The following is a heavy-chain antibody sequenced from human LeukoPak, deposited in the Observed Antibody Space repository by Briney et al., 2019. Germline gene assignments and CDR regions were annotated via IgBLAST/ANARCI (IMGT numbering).Heavy chain of an antibody. J-gene: IGHJ3*02. D-gene: IGHD3-22*01. CDR3: AKKNSPVRWYYYDSCCDAFDI. Sequence: PGGSLRLSCAASGFTFSSYGMHWVRQAPGKGLEWVAVISYDGSNKYYADSVKGRFTISRDNSKNTLYLQMNSLRAEDTAVYYCAKKNSPVRWYYYDSCCDAFDIWGQGTMVTVSS. CDR2: ISYDGSNK. CDR1: GFTFSSYG. V-gene: IGHV3-30*18.